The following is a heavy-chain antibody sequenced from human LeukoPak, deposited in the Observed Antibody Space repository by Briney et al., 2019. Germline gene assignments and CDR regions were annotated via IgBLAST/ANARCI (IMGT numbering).Heavy chain of an antibody. J-gene: IGHJ4*02. Sequence: GGSLRLSCTASGFTVSSNYMSWVRQAPGKGLEWVSTISGSGGSTFYADSVKGRFTISRDNSKNTLYLQMNSLRAEDTAVYYCAKRPGPGGPFDYWGQGTLVTVSS. V-gene: IGHV3-23*01. CDR1: GFTVSSNY. CDR3: AKRPGPGGPFDY. D-gene: IGHD3-16*01. CDR2: ISGSGGST.